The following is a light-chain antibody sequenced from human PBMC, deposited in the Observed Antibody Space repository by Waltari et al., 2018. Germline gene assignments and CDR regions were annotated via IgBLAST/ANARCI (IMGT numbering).Light chain of an antibody. Sequence: DIQMTQSPSSVSASVGDKVSITCRACQGIHTSLAWFQQTPGRAPKSLIYAASSLQSGVPSKFSGSGSETDFTLNISSLQPEDSGTYFCQQYESFPLSFGGGTRVEI. CDR2: AAS. J-gene: IGKJ4*01. CDR1: QGIHTS. V-gene: IGKV1-16*02. CDR3: QQYESFPLS.